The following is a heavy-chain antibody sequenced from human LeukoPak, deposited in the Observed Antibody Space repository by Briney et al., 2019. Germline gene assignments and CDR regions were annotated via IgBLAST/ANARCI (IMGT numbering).Heavy chain of an antibody. D-gene: IGHD2-8*01. V-gene: IGHV5-51*01. CDR1: GYSFTSYW. J-gene: IGHJ1*01. CDR2: IYPGDSDT. Sequence: GESLKISCKGSGYSFTSYWIGWVRQMPGKGLVWMGIIYPGDSDTRCSPSFQGQVTISVDKSISTAYLQWSSLKASDTAIYYCASQGLMSGRAYFQYWGQGTLVTVSS. CDR3: ASQGLMSGRAYFQY.